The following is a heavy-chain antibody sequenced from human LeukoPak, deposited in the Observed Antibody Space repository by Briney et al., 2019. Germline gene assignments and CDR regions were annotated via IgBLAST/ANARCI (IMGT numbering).Heavy chain of an antibody. V-gene: IGHV4-59*01. J-gene: IGHJ4*02. CDR1: GGSTSDSY. CDR2: VSYTGST. CDR3: AREGASWSAFDD. D-gene: IGHD6-13*01. Sequence: SETLSLTCNVSGGSTSDSYWTWIRQSPGKGLEWIGYVSYTGSTSYNPSLKSRIIISLDTSKDQFSLKVISVTAADTAVYYCAREGASWSAFDDWGQGALVTVSS.